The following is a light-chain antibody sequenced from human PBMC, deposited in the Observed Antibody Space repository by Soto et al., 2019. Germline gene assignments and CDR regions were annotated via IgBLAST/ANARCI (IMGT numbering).Light chain of an antibody. CDR1: RGIRND. Sequence: IQLAQSPASLSTAVGDIVPITCRASRGIRNDLGWYQQKPGKAPKRLIFAAYNLQSGVPSRFSGSGSGTEFTLTISSLQPEDLATYYCLQHNSFPRPFGQGTKVDSK. CDR3: LQHNSFPRP. CDR2: AAY. V-gene: IGKV1-17*01. J-gene: IGKJ1*01.